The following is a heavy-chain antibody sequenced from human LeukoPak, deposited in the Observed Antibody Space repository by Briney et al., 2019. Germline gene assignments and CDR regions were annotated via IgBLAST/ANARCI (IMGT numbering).Heavy chain of an antibody. J-gene: IGHJ2*01. V-gene: IGHV4-4*02. CDR1: GGSISSSNW. CDR3: AGYGNYWDWYFDL. Sequence: SETLSLTCAVSGGSISSSNWWSWVRQPPGKGLEWIGEIYHSGSTNYNPSLKSRVTISVDKSKNQFSLKLSSETAADTAVYYCAGYGNYWDWYFDLWGRGTLVTVSS. D-gene: IGHD4-11*01. CDR2: IYHSGST.